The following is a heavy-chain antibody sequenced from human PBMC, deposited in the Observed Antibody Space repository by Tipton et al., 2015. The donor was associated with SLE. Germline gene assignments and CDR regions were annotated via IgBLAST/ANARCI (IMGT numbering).Heavy chain of an antibody. J-gene: IGHJ6*02. CDR2: IYSSGTT. CDR3: ARGGCSGGSCYPYYYGMDV. CDR1: GGSISSYY. Sequence: TLSLTCTVSGGSISSYYWSWIRQPAGTGLEWIGRIYSSGTTNYYPSLKRRVTMSVDTSKNQFSLKLSSVPAADTAVYYCARGGCSGGSCYPYYYGMDVWGPGTTVTVSS. V-gene: IGHV4-4*07. D-gene: IGHD2-15*01.